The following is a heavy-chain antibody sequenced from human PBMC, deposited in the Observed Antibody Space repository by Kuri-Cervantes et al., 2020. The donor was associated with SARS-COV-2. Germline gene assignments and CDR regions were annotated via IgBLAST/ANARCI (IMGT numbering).Heavy chain of an antibody. D-gene: IGHD1-20*01. CDR2: INWNGGST. J-gene: IGHJ6*03. CDR3: ARVYNWEYFYYLGV. Sequence: GESLKISCAASGFTFDDYGMSWVRQAPGKGLEWVSGINWNGGSTGYADSVKGRFTISRDNASDSVSLQMDSLRAEDTAIYYCARVYNWEYFYYLGVWGIGTTVTVSS. CDR1: GFTFDDYG. V-gene: IGHV3-20*04.